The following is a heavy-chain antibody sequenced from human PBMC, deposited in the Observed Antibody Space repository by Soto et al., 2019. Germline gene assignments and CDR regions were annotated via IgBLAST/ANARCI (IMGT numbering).Heavy chain of an antibody. Sequence: GSLRLSCAASGFTFSSYAMSWVRQAPGKGLEWVSAISGSGGSTYYADSVKGRFTISRDNSKNTLYLQMNSLRAEDTAVYYCAKDPASLGYCSGGSCYLPYYYYDGMDVWGQATTATVSS. CDR3: AKDPASLGYCSGGSCYLPYYYYDGMDV. CDR1: GFTFSSYA. CDR2: ISGSGGST. J-gene: IGHJ6*02. V-gene: IGHV3-23*01. D-gene: IGHD2-15*01.